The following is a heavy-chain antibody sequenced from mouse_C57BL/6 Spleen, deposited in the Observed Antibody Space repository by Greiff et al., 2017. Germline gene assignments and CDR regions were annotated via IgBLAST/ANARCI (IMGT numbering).Heavy chain of an antibody. CDR3: ARGWLPWYFDV. V-gene: IGHV5-4*01. CDR1: GFTFSSYA. J-gene: IGHJ1*03. Sequence: EVQLVESGGGLVKPGGSLKLSCAASGFTFSSYAMSWVRQTPEKRLEWVATISDGGSYTYYPDNVKGRFTISRDNAKNNLYLQMSHLKSEDTAMYYCARGWLPWYFDVWGTGTTVTVSS. D-gene: IGHD2-3*01. CDR2: ISDGGSYT.